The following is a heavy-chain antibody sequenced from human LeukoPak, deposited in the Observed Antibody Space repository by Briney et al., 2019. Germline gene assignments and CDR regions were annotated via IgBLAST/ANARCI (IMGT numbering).Heavy chain of an antibody. D-gene: IGHD6-6*01. J-gene: IGHJ5*02. V-gene: IGHV5-51*01. CDR1: GFSFTNYW. Sequence: GESLKISRKGSGFSFTNYWIAWVRQMPGKGLEWMGIISPGDSDTRYSPSFQGQVTISADKSIITAYLQWSSLRASDTAMYYCARRRKSSSSSSGWFDPWGQGTLVTVSS. CDR2: ISPGDSDT. CDR3: ARRRKSSSSSSGWFDP.